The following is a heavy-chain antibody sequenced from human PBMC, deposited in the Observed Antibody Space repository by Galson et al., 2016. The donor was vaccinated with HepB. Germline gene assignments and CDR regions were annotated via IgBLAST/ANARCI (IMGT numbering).Heavy chain of an antibody. V-gene: IGHV3-9*01. D-gene: IGHD2/OR15-2a*01. CDR1: GFTFHESA. CDR2: ISWNTDNI. CDR3: AKGYFNFDS. J-gene: IGHJ4*02. Sequence: SLRLSCAGSGFTFHESAVHWVRQAPGKGLEWVAGISWNTDNIQYADSVRGRFTISRDNAKNSLYLQMSSLKTEDTALYYCAKGYFNFDSWGQGTLVTVSS.